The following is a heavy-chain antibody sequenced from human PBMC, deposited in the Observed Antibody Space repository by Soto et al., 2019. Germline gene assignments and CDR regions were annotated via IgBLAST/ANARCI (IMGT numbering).Heavy chain of an antibody. V-gene: IGHV1-46*01. D-gene: IGHD2-2*01. CDR2: INPSGDST. CDR3: ARVLAIVVVPAAGGGYYGMDV. J-gene: IGHJ6*02. Sequence: ASVKVSCKASGYTSTSYYMHWVRQAPGQGLEWMGIINPSGDSTSYAQKFQGRVTMTRDTSTSTVYMELSSLRSEDTAVYYCARVLAIVVVPAAGGGYYGMDVWGQGTTVTVSS. CDR1: GYTSTSYY.